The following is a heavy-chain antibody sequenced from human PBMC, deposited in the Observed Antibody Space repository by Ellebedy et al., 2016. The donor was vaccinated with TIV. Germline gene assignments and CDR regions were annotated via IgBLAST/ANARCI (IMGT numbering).Heavy chain of an antibody. J-gene: IGHJ3*01. CDR1: GFTFSDFA. CDR2: IWNDGSRQ. CDR3: ARDPVGVGPAFDV. D-gene: IGHD4-23*01. Sequence: GESLKISCAASGFTFSDFAMHWVRQAPGKGPEWLAVIWNDGSRQYYADSVKGRFSISRDNSRNTVYLQMNNLRAEDTAVYFCARDPVGVGPAFDVWGQGTMVTVSS. V-gene: IGHV3-33*01.